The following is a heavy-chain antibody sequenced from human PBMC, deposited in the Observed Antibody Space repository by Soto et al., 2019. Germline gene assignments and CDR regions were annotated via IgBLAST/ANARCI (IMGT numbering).Heavy chain of an antibody. CDR2: ISCNSGSI. J-gene: IGHJ6*02. Sequence: PGGSLRLSCAASGFTFDDYAMHWVRQAPGKGLEWVSGISCNSGSIGYADSVKGRFTISRDNAKNSLYLQMNSLRAEDTALYYCARDIGYSGGWYRGYYGMDVWGQGTTVTVSS. CDR1: GFTFDDYA. CDR3: ARDIGYSGGWYRGYYGMDV. V-gene: IGHV3-9*01. D-gene: IGHD6-19*01.